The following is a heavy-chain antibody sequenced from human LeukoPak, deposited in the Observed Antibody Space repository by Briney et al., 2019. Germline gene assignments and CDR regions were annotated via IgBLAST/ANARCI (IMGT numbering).Heavy chain of an antibody. Sequence: SETLSLTCTVSGDSISSSSSYWGWIRQPPGEGLEWIGSIYYSGSTYYNTSLKSRVTISVDTSKNQFSLRLNSVTAADTAVYYCARRARGFYKYYFDYWGQGTLVTVSS. V-gene: IGHV4-39*01. CDR3: ARRARGFYKYYFDY. CDR2: IYYSGST. CDR1: GDSISSSSSY. D-gene: IGHD5-24*01. J-gene: IGHJ4*02.